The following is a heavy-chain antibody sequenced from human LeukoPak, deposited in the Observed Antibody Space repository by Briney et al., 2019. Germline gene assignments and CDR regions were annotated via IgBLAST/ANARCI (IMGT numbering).Heavy chain of an antibody. V-gene: IGHV4-59*01. CDR1: GGSISSYY. D-gene: IGHD1-1*01. Sequence: SATLSLPFTVSGGSISSYYWSWIRQPPGKGVGWIGYIYYSGSTNYNPSLKSRVTISVDTSKNQFSLKLSSVTAADTAVYYCARVSGERRGDFDYWGQGTLVTVSS. CDR3: ARVSGERRGDFDY. CDR2: IYYSGST. J-gene: IGHJ4*02.